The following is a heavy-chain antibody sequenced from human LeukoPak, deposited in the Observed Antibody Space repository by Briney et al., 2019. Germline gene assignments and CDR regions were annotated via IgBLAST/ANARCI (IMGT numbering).Heavy chain of an antibody. Sequence: ASVKVSCKASGYPFTSYDINWVRQATGQGLEWMGWMNPNSGGTDYAQNFQGRVTITRDTSISTAYMELSSLRSEDTAVYYCARTPTGHNANFDFWGRGTLVTVSS. CDR2: MNPNSGGT. D-gene: IGHD2-8*01. CDR3: ARTPTGHNANFDF. V-gene: IGHV1-8*03. J-gene: IGHJ4*02. CDR1: GYPFTSYD.